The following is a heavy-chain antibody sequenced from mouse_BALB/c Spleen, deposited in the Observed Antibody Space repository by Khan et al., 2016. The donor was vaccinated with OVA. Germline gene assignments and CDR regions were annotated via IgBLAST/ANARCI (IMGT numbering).Heavy chain of an antibody. Sequence: VQLQQSGPELVKPGDSVKMSCKVSGYTFTNDIIHWVIQKPARGHEWFIYINPYNDGTRYNETFKGRATLTSDKSSSSAYMELSGLTSEDSAVYYCARDYGSSCWLADWGQGTLVTVSA. V-gene: IGHV1S136*01. CDR2: INPYNDGT. D-gene: IGHD1-1*01. J-gene: IGHJ3*01. CDR3: ARDYGSSCWLAD. CDR1: GYTFTNDI.